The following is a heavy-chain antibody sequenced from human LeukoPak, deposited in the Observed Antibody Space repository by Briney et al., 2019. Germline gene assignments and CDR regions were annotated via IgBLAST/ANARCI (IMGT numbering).Heavy chain of an antibody. D-gene: IGHD3-10*01. CDR2: INSDGSST. J-gene: IGHJ4*02. CDR3: AKRGVWFGELLSYYFDY. V-gene: IGHV3-74*01. CDR1: GFTFSSYW. Sequence: GGSLRLSCAASGFTFSSYWMHWVRQAPGKGLVWVSRINSDGSSTSYADSVKGRFTISRDNAKNTLYLQMNSLRAEDTAVYYCAKRGVWFGELLSYYFDYWGQGTLVTVSS.